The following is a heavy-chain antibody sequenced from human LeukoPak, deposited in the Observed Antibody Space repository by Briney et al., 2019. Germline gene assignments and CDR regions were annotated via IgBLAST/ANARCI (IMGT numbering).Heavy chain of an antibody. CDR1: GGSISSSNW. V-gene: IGHV4-4*02. CDR3: ARRGATMVRGVMIDY. J-gene: IGHJ4*02. CDR2: IYHSGST. Sequence: SETLSLTCAVSGGSISSSNWWSWVRQPPGEGLEWIGEIYHSGSTNYNPSLKSRVTISVDKSKNQFSLKLSSVTAADTAVYYCARRGATMVRGVMIDYWGQGTLVTVSS. D-gene: IGHD3-10*01.